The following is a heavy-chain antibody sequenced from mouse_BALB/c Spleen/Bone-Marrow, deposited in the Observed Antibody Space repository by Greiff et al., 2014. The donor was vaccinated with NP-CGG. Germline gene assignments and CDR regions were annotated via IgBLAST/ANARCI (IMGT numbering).Heavy chain of an antibody. CDR1: GLNIKDTY. D-gene: IGHD1-1*01. J-gene: IGHJ2*01. CDR3: ASYYYGHYFDY. Sequence: VQLQQPGAELVKPGASVKLSCTASGLNIKDTYMHWVKQRPEQGLEWIGRIDPANGNTKYDPKFQGKATITADTSSNTAYLQLSSLTSEDTAVYYCASYYYGHYFDYWGQGTTLTVSS. V-gene: IGHV14-3*02. CDR2: IDPANGNT.